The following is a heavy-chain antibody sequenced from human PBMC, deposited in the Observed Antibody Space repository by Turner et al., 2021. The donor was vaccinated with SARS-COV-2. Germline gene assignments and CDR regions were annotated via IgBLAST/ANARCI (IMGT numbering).Heavy chain of an antibody. V-gene: IGHV1-24*01. CDR2: FIPEDGET. Sequence: QLQLFLSVAEVKKPVASGKVSCTVSGYTLTELSMHWVRQAPGKGLEWMGGFIPEDGETIYAQKFQGRVTKTGETSTDTAYMEMSSLRSEDTAVYYCATDDILTGYYTSFDYWGQGTLVTVSS. CDR3: ATDDILTGYYTSFDY. D-gene: IGHD3-9*01. CDR1: GYTLTELS. J-gene: IGHJ4*02.